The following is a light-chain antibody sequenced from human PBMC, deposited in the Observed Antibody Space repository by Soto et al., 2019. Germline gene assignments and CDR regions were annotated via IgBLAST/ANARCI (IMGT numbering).Light chain of an antibody. CDR2: EVS. J-gene: IGLJ1*01. CDR3: CSYAGSIYV. V-gene: IGLV1-40*01. Sequence: QSVLTQPPSVSGAPGQRVTISCTGSSSNIGAGYDVHWYQQHPGKAPKLMIYEVSKRPSGVSNRFSGSKSGNTASLTISGLQAEDEADYYCCSYAGSIYVFGTGTKVTVL. CDR1: SSNIGAGYD.